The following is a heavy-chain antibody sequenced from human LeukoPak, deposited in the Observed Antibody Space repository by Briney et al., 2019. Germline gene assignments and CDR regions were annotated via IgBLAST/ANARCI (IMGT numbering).Heavy chain of an antibody. Sequence: GGSLRLSCAASGFTFSSYAMSWVRQAPGKGLEWVPAISGSGGSTYYADSVKGRFTISRDNSKNTLYLQMNSLRAEDTAVYYCAKRNSSSWYYFDYWGQGTLVTVSS. CDR3: AKRNSSSWYYFDY. J-gene: IGHJ4*02. CDR2: ISGSGGST. D-gene: IGHD6-13*01. V-gene: IGHV3-23*01. CDR1: GFTFSSYA.